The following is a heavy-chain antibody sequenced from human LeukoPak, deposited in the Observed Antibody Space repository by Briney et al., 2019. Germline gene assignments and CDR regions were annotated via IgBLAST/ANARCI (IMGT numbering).Heavy chain of an antibody. CDR3: AKPISGGLAVTADWFHP. Sequence: GGSLRLSCAASGFAFSFYAMSWLRQPPGKGLEWVSTINANSGTTSYAASVRGRFTISRDNSKNTLYLQVNTLRANDTATYYCAKPISGGLAVTADWFHPWGQGTLVVVSS. V-gene: IGHV3-23*01. CDR1: GFAFSFYA. J-gene: IGHJ5*01. CDR2: INANSGTT. D-gene: IGHD6-19*01.